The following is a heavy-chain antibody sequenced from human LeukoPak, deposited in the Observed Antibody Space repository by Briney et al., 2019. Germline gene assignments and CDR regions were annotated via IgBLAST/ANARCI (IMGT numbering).Heavy chain of an antibody. D-gene: IGHD6-13*01. CDR1: GYTFTGYF. CDR3: ARAQSLTAPAGTFANS. V-gene: IGHV1-2*02. Sequence: ASVKVSCKASGYTFTGYFLHWVRRAPGQGFEWMGWINPNSGGTYYTQRFQGRVTMTRDTSISTAYMELSSLRSDDTAVYYCARAQSLTAPAGTFANSWGQGTLVTVAS. CDR2: INPNSGGT. J-gene: IGHJ4*02.